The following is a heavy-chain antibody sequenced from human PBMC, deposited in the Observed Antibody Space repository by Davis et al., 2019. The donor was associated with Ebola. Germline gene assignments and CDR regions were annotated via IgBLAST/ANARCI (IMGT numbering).Heavy chain of an antibody. CDR3: ARARNWGSSKYYYYGMDV. CDR2: IYYSGST. Sequence: SETLSLTCTVSGGSISSYYWSWIRQPPGKGLEWIGYIYYSGSTNYNPSLKSRVTISVDTSKNQFSLKLSSVTAADTAVYYCARARNWGSSKYYYYGMDVWGQGTTVTVSS. V-gene: IGHV4-59*12. D-gene: IGHD6-6*01. J-gene: IGHJ6*02. CDR1: GGSISSYY.